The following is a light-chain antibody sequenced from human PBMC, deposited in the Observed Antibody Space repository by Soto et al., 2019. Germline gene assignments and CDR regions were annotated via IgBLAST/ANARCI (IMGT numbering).Light chain of an antibody. CDR3: QQFHSSAIA. CDR1: QVIRSA. CDR2: DAS. J-gene: IGKJ5*01. Sequence: AIQLTQSPSSLSASVGDAVSMTCRASQVIRSAVAWYQQRPGKAPKLLIYDASTLEVGVPPRFSGSGSGTDFTLTISGLQPEDYATYYCQQFHSSAIAFGHGIRLEIK. V-gene: IGKV1-13*02.